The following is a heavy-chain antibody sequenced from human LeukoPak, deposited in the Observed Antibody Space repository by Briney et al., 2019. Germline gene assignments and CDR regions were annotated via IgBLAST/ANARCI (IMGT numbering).Heavy chain of an antibody. V-gene: IGHV4-34*01. CDR3: SSGRDTVY. J-gene: IGHJ4*02. CDR1: GGSFSGFY. D-gene: IGHD5-18*01. CDR2: ITHLGTT. Sequence: SETLSLTCAVSGGSFSGFYWTWIRQTPGRGLEWIGEITHLGTTMYKPSLKSRVTISVDTSKNQFSLKLTSLTVADTGVYYCSSGRDTVYWGQGTAVTVSS.